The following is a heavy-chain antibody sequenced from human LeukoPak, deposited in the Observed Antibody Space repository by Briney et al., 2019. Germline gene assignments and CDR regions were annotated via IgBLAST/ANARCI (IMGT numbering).Heavy chain of an antibody. CDR3: ARPGYGDYVRYYGMDV. CDR1: GGSISSSSYS. CDR2: IYYSGST. J-gene: IGHJ6*02. D-gene: IGHD4-17*01. V-gene: IGHV4-39*01. Sequence: SETLSLTCTVSGGSISSSSYSWGWIRQPPGKGLEWIGSIYYSGSTYYNPSLKSRVTISVDTSKNQFSLKLSSVTAADTAVYYCARPGYGDYVRYYGMDVWGQGTTVTVSS.